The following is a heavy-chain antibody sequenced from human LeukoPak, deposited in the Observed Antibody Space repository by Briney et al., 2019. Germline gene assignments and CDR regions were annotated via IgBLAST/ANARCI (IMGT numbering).Heavy chain of an antibody. CDR1: GGSFSGYY. CDR2: INHSGST. J-gene: IGHJ5*02. Sequence: SETLSLTCAVYGGSFSGYYWSWIRQPPGKGLEWIGEINHSGSTNYNPSLKSRVTISVDTSKNQFSLKLSSVTAADTAVYYCARGHIGDIVVVTAIRGWFDPWGQGTLVTGSS. CDR3: ARGHIGDIVVVTAIRGWFDP. V-gene: IGHV4-34*01. D-gene: IGHD2-21*02.